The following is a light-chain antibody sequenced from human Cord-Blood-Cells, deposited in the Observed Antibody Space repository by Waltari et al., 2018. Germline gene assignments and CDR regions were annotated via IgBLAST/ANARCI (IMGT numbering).Light chain of an antibody. J-gene: IGKJ4*01. Sequence: EIVLTQTPATLSWSPGERATLSCRASQSVSSYLAWYQQKPGQAPRLLIYDASNKATGIPARFSGSGSGTDFTLTISCLEPDDFAVYYCQQRRNWLTFGGGTKVEIK. CDR3: QQRRNWLT. CDR1: QSVSSY. CDR2: DAS. V-gene: IGKV3-11*01.